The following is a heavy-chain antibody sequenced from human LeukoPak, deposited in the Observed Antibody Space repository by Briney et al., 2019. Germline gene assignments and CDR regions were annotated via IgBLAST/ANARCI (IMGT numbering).Heavy chain of an antibody. CDR1: GFTFSSSW. CDR3: ATDGGYAADY. J-gene: IGHJ4*02. CDR2: IRTDGSST. V-gene: IGHV3-74*01. Sequence: GSLRLSCAAYGFTFSSSWMYWVRQAPGKGLVWVSHIRTDGSSTTYADSVRGRFTISRDNAGNTVYLQMNGLRAEDTAVYYCATDGGYAADYWGQGVLVTVSS. D-gene: IGHD2-2*01.